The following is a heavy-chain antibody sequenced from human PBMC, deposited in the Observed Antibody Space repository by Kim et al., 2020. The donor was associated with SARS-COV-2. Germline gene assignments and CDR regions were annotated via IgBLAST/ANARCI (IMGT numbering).Heavy chain of an antibody. Sequence: GGSLRLSCAASGFTFSSYAMHWVRQAPGKGLEWVAVISYDGSNKYYADSVKGRFTISRDNSKNTLYLQMNSLRAEDTAVYYCARDRGRSYPKDYWGQGTLVTVAS. J-gene: IGHJ4*02. CDR1: GFTFSSYA. CDR3: ARDRGRSYPKDY. CDR2: ISYDGSNK. V-gene: IGHV3-30*04. D-gene: IGHD1-26*01.